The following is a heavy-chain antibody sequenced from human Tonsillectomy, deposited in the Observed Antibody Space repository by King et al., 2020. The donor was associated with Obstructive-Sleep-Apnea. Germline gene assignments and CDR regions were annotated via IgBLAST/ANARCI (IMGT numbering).Heavy chain of an antibody. D-gene: IGHD2-2*01. J-gene: IGHJ4*02. V-gene: IGHV3-49*03. CDR2: IRGRAYSGTT. CDR3: ARAAAPFFEY. Sequence: VQLVESGGGLVQPGRSLRLSCTTSGFTFADDAITWIRQAPGQGLEWLVFIRGRAYSGTTEYAASVRGRFTISRDDSKNIAYLQMDSPKIEDTAFYYCARAAAPFFEYWGQGPLVTVSS. CDR1: GFTFADDA.